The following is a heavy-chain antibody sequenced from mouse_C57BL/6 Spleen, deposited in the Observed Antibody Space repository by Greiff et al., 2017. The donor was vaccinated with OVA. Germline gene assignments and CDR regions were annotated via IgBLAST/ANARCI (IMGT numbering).Heavy chain of an antibody. CDR1: GYTFTSYW. J-gene: IGHJ2*01. Sequence: VKLQQPGAELVRPGSSVKLSCKASGYTFTSYWMDWVKQRPGQGLEWIGNIYPSDSETHYNQKFKDKATLTVDKSSSTAYMQLSSLTSEDSAVYYCARGNYYGNYDYFDYWGQGTTLTVSS. CDR3: ARGNYYGNYDYFDY. V-gene: IGHV1-61*01. D-gene: IGHD2-1*01. CDR2: IYPSDSET.